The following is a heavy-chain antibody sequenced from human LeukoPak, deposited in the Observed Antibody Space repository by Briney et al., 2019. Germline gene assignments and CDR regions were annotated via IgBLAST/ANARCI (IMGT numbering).Heavy chain of an antibody. CDR3: ARGSGPYVASRRDFDC. Sequence: ASVKVSCKASGYTFSTYAINWVRQAPGQGLEWMGWISPYNGHTNFAQKLQGRVTLTTDTSTSTGYMELRSLRSDDTAIYYCARGSGPYVASRRDFDCWGQGTLVIVSS. CDR2: ISPYNGHT. V-gene: IGHV1-18*01. D-gene: IGHD3-10*02. J-gene: IGHJ4*02. CDR1: GYTFSTYA.